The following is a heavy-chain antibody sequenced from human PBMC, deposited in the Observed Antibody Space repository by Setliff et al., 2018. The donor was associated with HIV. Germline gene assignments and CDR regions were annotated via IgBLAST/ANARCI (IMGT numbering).Heavy chain of an antibody. CDR2: INHSDST. Sequence: PSETLSLTCAVYGGSFTDYFWTWVRQPPGKGLEWIGEINHSDSTNYNPSLKSRVSISIHTSKNQFSLDLRSVTGADTAVYYCARSYNGVSYTWGQGVLVTVSS. CDR3: ARSYNGVSYT. CDR1: GGSFTDYF. V-gene: IGHV4-34*01. D-gene: IGHD2-8*01. J-gene: IGHJ5*02.